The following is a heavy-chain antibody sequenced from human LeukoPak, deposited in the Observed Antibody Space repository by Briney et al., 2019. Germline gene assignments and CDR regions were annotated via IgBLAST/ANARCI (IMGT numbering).Heavy chain of an antibody. CDR2: IKQDGSEK. J-gene: IGHJ4*02. Sequence: GGSLRLSCAASGFTFSSYWMSWVRQAPGKGLEWVANIKQDGSEKYYVDSVKGRFTISRDNAKNSLYLQTNSLRAEDTAVYYCARDMSGGYYTGDFDYWGQGTLVTVSS. CDR1: GFTFSSYW. V-gene: IGHV3-7*01. CDR3: ARDMSGGYYTGDFDY. D-gene: IGHD3-3*01.